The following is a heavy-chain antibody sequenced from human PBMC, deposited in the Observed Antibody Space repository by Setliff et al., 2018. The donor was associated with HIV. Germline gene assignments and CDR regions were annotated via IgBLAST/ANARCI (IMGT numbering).Heavy chain of an antibody. CDR3: ARGSCSGCYLSDY. Sequence: ASVKVSCKAFGYTFSTNAIHWVRQAPGQRLEWMGYINAGDDNTRYSEKFRGRVTITRDASANTAYMELSSLRSEDTAVYYCARGSCSGCYLSDYWGLGTLVTVSS. D-gene: IGHD6-19*01. V-gene: IGHV1-3*01. CDR1: GYTFSTNA. J-gene: IGHJ4*02. CDR2: INAGDDNT.